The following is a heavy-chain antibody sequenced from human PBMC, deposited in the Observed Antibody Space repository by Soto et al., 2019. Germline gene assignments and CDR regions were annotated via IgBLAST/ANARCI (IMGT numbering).Heavy chain of an antibody. CDR1: GLAFRSFL. J-gene: IGHJ4*02. Sequence: EVQLVESGGGLVRPGGSLRLSCAASGLAFRSFLMSWVRQAPGGGLEWVANINQDGRDTYYSESVRDRFTISRDNAANSLFLQMNSLGADDTAVYYCATYHDDEWESYRHRYWGQGTLVTVSS. CDR3: ATYHDDEWESYRHRY. D-gene: IGHD3-16*02. CDR2: INQDGRDT. V-gene: IGHV3-7*01.